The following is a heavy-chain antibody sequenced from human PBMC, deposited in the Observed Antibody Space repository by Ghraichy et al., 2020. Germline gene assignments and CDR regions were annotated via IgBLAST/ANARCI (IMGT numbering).Heavy chain of an antibody. CDR3: AKSRRGIWGRDAFDI. Sequence: LSLTCAASGFTFSSYAMSWVRQAPGKGLEWVSAISGSGGSTYYADSVKGRFTISRDNSKNTLYLQMNSLRAEDTAVYYCAKSRRGIWGRDAFDIWGQGTMVTVSS. CDR1: GFTFSSYA. V-gene: IGHV3-23*01. D-gene: IGHD2-15*01. CDR2: ISGSGGST. J-gene: IGHJ3*02.